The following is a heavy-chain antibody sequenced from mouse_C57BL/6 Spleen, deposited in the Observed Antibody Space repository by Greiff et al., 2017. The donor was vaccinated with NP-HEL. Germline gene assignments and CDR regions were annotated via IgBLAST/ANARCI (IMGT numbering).Heavy chain of an antibody. CDR3: ARGRSSYAMDY. J-gene: IGHJ4*01. V-gene: IGHV1-69*01. CDR1: GYTFTSYW. CDR2: IDPSDSYT. Sequence: QVQLQQPGAELVMPGASVKLSCKASGYTFTSYWMPWVKQRPGQGLEWIGEIDPSDSYTNYNQTFKGKSTLTVDISSTTAYMQLNSLTSEDSAVYYCARGRSSYAMDYWGQGTSVTVSS.